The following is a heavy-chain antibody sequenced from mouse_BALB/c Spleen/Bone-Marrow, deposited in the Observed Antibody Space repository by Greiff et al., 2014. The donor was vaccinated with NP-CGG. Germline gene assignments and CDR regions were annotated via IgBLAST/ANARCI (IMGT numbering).Heavy chain of an antibody. CDR3: ARITTATGAMDY. CDR1: GFSLTTYG. J-gene: IGHJ4*01. D-gene: IGHD1-2*01. Sequence: VQRVESGPGLAAPSQSLSITCTVSGFSLTTYGVHWVRQPPGKGLEWLGVIWPDGSTNYNSALMSRLSIRKDNSKSQVFLKMNSLQTDDTAMYYCARITTATGAMDYWGQGTSVTVSS. CDR2: IWPDGST. V-gene: IGHV2-9*02.